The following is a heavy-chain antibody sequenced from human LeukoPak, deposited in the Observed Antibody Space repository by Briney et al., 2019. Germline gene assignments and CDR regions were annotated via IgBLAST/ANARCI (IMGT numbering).Heavy chain of an antibody. CDR1: GYTFTNYA. D-gene: IGHD3-10*01. CDR3: ARGLLWFAELSPFGH. J-gene: IGHJ4*02. Sequence: GASVKVSCKASGYTFTNYAIHWVRQAPGQRHEWMGWINAGNGNTKYPQKYQGRLTITSDTSATTVYMELSSLRPEDTAFYYCARGLLWFAELSPFGHWGQGTLVTVSS. CDR2: INAGNGNT. V-gene: IGHV1-3*01.